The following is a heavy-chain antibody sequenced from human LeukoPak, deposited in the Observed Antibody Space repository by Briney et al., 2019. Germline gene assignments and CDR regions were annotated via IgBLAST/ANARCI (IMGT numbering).Heavy chain of an antibody. CDR1: GFTFDDYG. V-gene: IGHV3-20*04. D-gene: IGHD4-17*01. Sequence: PGGSLRLSCAASGFTFDDYGMSWVRQATGKGLEWVSGVNWNGGSTSYADSVKGRFTISRDNAKNSLYLQMNSLRAEDTALYYCARDPTVTTSFNYWGQGTLVTVSS. CDR3: ARDPTVTTSFNY. CDR2: VNWNGGST. J-gene: IGHJ4*02.